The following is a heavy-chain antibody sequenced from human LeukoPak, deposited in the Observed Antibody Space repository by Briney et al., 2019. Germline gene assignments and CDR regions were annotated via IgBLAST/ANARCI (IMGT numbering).Heavy chain of an antibody. Sequence: PGESLKISCKGSGYSFTTYWISWVRQMPGKGLEWMGRIDPSNSYTNYSPSFQGHVTISTDKSISTAYLQWSSLKASDTAMYYCARGYCTGGSCLDDYWGQGTLVTVSS. V-gene: IGHV5-10-1*01. J-gene: IGHJ4*02. CDR1: GYSFTTYW. D-gene: IGHD2-15*01. CDR3: ARGYCTGGSCLDDY. CDR2: IDPSNSYT.